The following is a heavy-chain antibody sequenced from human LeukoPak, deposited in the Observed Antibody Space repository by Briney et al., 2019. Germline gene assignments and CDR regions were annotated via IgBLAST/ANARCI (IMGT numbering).Heavy chain of an antibody. D-gene: IGHD3-3*01. V-gene: IGHV4-34*01. CDR3: ARGLPPWMSPLGYDFWSGYYIRWFDP. Sequence: PSETLSLTCAVYGGSFSGYYWSWIRQPPGKGLEWIGEINHSGSTNYNPSLKSRVTTSVDTSKNQFSLKLSSVTAADTAVYYCARGLPPWMSPLGYDFWSGYYIRWFDPWDQGTLVTVSS. J-gene: IGHJ5*02. CDR2: INHSGST. CDR1: GGSFSGYY.